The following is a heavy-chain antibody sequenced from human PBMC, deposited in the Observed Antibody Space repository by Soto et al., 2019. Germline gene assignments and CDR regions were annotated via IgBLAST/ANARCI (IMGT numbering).Heavy chain of an antibody. CDR3: ARRTNAVAGADYYYGLDV. V-gene: IGHV5-51*01. Sequence: GESLKISCKCSGYSFTNYWIAWVRQMPGKGLEWMGIVYPGDSDIRYSPSFQGQVTISADKSITTAYLQWSSLKASDTAMYYCARRTNAVAGADYYYGLDVWGQGTTVTVSS. CDR2: VYPGDSDI. CDR1: GYSFTNYW. D-gene: IGHD6-19*01. J-gene: IGHJ6*02.